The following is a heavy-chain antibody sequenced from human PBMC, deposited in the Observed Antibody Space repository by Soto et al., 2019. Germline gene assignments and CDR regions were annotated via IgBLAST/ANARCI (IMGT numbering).Heavy chain of an antibody. Sequence: PGGSLRLSCAASGFTFSNYGMSWVRQAPGKGLEWVSALPEIGTNTYYADSVKGRFTISRDNSKNTLFLQINNLRAGDTAVYYCAKKIGVVATWYFDYWGQGTLVTVSS. D-gene: IGHD2-15*01. CDR2: LPEIGTNT. V-gene: IGHV3-23*01. J-gene: IGHJ4*02. CDR1: GFTFSNYG. CDR3: AKKIGVVATWYFDY.